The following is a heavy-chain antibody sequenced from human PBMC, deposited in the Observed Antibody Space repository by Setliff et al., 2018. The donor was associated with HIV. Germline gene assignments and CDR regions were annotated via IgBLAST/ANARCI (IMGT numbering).Heavy chain of an antibody. V-gene: IGHV4-39*07. CDR1: GDSINNSTYY. CDR2: FYYSGTS. D-gene: IGHD6-19*01. Sequence: KPSETLSLTCAVSGDSINNSTYYWGWIRQPPGKGLEWIGGFYYSGTSYYNPSLRSRLTISVDTSKNQFSLKLNSVTAADTAMYYCAKGENEQWLVVGLFDYWG. J-gene: IGHJ4*01. CDR3: AKGENEQWLVVGLFDY.